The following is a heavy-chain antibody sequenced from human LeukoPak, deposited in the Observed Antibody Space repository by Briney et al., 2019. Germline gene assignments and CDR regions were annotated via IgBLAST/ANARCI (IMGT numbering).Heavy chain of an antibody. CDR3: AKTNGYYSG. Sequence: GGSLRLSCAASGFTFSSYGMNCVRQAPGKGLEWVSGISGSGGTTYYADSVKGRFTISRDNSKNSLSLQVSSLRAEDTAVYYCAKTNGYYSGWGQGTLVTVSS. J-gene: IGHJ4*02. D-gene: IGHD3-22*01. CDR1: GFTFSSYG. V-gene: IGHV3-23*01. CDR2: ISGSGGTT.